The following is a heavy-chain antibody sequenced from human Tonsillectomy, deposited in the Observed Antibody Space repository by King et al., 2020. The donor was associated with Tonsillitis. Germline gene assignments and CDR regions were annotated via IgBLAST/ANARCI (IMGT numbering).Heavy chain of an antibody. CDR1: GGTFSSYA. CDR3: ARILPYSSSGPPAFDI. Sequence: QLVQSGAEVKKPGSSVKVSCKASGGTFSSYAISWVRQAPGQGLEWMGRIIPILGIANYAQKFQGRVTITADKSTSTAYMELSSLRSEDTAVYYCARILPYSSSGPPAFDIWGQGTMVTVSS. V-gene: IGHV1-69*04. D-gene: IGHD6-6*01. CDR2: IIPILGIA. J-gene: IGHJ3*02.